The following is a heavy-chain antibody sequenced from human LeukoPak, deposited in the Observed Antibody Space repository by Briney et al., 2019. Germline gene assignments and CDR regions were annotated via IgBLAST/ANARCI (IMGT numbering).Heavy chain of an antibody. CDR3: ARHSDYLRAFDY. Sequence: SQTLSLTCTVSGGSISSGGCYWSWIRQHPGKDLEWIGYIYYSGSTYYNPSLKSRVTISVDTSKNQFSLKLSSVTAADTAVYYCARHSDYLRAFDYWGQGTLVTVSS. V-gene: IGHV4-31*03. J-gene: IGHJ4*02. CDR2: IYYSGST. D-gene: IGHD5-12*01. CDR1: GGSISSGGCY.